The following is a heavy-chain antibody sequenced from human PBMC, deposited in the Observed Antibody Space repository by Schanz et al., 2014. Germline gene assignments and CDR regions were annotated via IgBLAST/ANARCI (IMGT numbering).Heavy chain of an antibody. J-gene: IGHJ4*02. CDR1: GFTVSSDH. CDR2: IYASGAT. Sequence: VQLVESGGGVVQPGRSLRLSCVVSGFTVSSDHMSWVRQAPGKGLEWVSTIYASGATYYADSVKRRFTISRDISKNTLHRQVTSLRAEDTAIYYCARDGNYYGSRNYYKTPYYCDYWGQGTLVTVSS. V-gene: IGHV3-66*01. CDR3: ARDGNYYGSRNYYKTPYYCDY. D-gene: IGHD3-10*01.